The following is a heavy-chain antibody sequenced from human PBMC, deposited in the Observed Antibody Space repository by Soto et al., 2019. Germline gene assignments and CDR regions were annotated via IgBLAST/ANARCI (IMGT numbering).Heavy chain of an antibody. CDR1: GFAFGNYT. J-gene: IGHJ5*02. Sequence: GGSLRLSCATSGFAFGNYTMSWFRQAPRRGLEWVGFVRTRAFGGTPEFAASVRGRFVISRDDSRSVVYLQMNSLKIEDTAVYYCSRDRSDYADYRFGPWGQGTLVTVSS. V-gene: IGHV3-49*03. CDR2: VRTRAFGGTP. D-gene: IGHD4-17*01. CDR3: SRDRSDYADYRFGP.